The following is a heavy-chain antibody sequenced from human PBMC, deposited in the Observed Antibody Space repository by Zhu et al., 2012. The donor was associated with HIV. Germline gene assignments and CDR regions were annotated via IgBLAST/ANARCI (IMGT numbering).Heavy chain of an antibody. CDR2: IYRSGAT. D-gene: IGHD2-21*01. V-gene: IGHV4-38-2*01. J-gene: IGHJ4*01. CDR3: ARTGDDNHHASFDI. CDR1: GPSINTANY. Sequence: QVQVQGSGPGLVKPSETLSPTCDVSGPSINTANYWGWIRQPPGKGLEWIANIYRSGATYYNPSLRSRATISMDRSRNLFFLTLNSVTAADTAIYFCARTGDDNHHASFDIWDQGTLVTVSS.